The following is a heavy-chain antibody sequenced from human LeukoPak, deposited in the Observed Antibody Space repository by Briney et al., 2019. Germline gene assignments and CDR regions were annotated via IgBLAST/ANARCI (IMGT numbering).Heavy chain of an antibody. J-gene: IGHJ2*01. CDR2: IWSDGSNK. D-gene: IGHD5-18*01. CDR3: ARDTGWYFDL. Sequence: GGSLRLSCAASGITFSTSGMHWVRQAPGKGLEWVAFIWSDGSNKYHADSVKGRFTISRDNSKDTLYLQMNSLRAEDTAVYYCARDTGWYFDLWGRGTLVTVSS. V-gene: IGHV3-30*02. CDR1: GITFSTSG.